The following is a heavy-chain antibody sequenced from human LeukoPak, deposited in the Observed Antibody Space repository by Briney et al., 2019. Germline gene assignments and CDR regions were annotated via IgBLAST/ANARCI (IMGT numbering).Heavy chain of an antibody. V-gene: IGHV3-30*03. J-gene: IGHJ4*02. CDR1: GFTFSSYG. CDR2: ISYDGSNK. D-gene: IGHD6-13*01. Sequence: GGSLRLSCAASGFTFSSYGMHWVRQAPGKGLEWVAVISYDGSNKYYADSVKGRFTISRDNSKNTLYLQMNSLRAEDTAVYYCARDGDSSSSSGVSWAGYFDYWGQGTLVTVSS. CDR3: ARDGDSSSSSGVSWAGYFDY.